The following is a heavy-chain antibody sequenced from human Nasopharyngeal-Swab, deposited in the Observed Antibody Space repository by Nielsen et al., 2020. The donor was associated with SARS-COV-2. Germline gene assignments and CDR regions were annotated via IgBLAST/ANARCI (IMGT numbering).Heavy chain of an antibody. Sequence: ASVKVSCKASGYTFTSYAMNWVRQAPGQGLEWMGWINTNTGNPTYAQGFTGRFVFSLDTSVSTAYLQISSLKAEDTAVYYCARDTRSSWYYYHGMDVWGQGTTVTVSS. CDR1: GYTFTSYA. V-gene: IGHV7-4-1*02. CDR3: ARDTRSSWYYYHGMDV. J-gene: IGHJ6*02. D-gene: IGHD6-13*01. CDR2: INTNTGNP.